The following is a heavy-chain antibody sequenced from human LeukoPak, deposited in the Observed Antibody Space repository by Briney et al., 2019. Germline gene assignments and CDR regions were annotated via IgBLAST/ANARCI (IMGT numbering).Heavy chain of an antibody. CDR3: ARGRSNGWFY. V-gene: IGHV4-34*01. D-gene: IGHD2-8*01. J-gene: IGHJ4*02. CDR1: GGSFSGYY. Sequence: SETLSLTCAVYGGSFSGYYWSWIRQPPGKGLQWIGEINHSGSTNYNPSLKSRVTISVDTSKNQFSLKLSSVTAADTAVYYCARGRSNGWFYWGQGTLVTVSS. CDR2: INHSGST.